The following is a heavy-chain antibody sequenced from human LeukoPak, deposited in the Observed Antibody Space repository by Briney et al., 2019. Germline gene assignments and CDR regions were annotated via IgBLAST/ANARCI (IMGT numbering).Heavy chain of an antibody. D-gene: IGHD3-10*01. Sequence: ASVKVSCKASGYTFTSYYMHWVRQAPGQGLEWMGIINPIVGSTSYAQKFQGRVTMTRDMSTSTGYMELSRLRSEDTAVYCFAFMGRGVRDLAPFDYWGQGTLVTVSS. CDR1: GYTFTSYY. J-gene: IGHJ4*02. CDR3: AFMGRGVRDLAPFDY. CDR2: INPIVGST. V-gene: IGHV1-46*03.